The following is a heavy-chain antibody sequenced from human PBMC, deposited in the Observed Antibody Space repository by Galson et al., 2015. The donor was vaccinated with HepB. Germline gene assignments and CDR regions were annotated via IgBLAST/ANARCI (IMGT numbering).Heavy chain of an antibody. V-gene: IGHV3-48*02. D-gene: IGHD6-13*01. CDR3: TRDRLPRYGSTYWFDP. CDR1: GFTFSTYS. CDR2: ITDTGTT. Sequence: SLRLSCAISGFTFSTYSMNWVRQAPGKGLEWLSHITDTGTTYYADSVKGRFTISRDNAKDSLYLQMNGLRDDDTAVYYCTRDRLPRYGSTYWFDPWGQGTLVTVSS. J-gene: IGHJ5*02.